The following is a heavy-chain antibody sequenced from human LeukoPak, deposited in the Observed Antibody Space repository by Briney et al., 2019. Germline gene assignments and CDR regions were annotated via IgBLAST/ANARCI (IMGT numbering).Heavy chain of an antibody. J-gene: IGHJ4*02. Sequence: GESLRLSCAASGFTFSSYEMNWVRQAPGKGLEWVSYISSSGSTIYYADSVKGRFTISRDNAKNSLYLQMNSLRAEDTAVYYCARDPGSFWSGYPGPFDYWGQGTLVTVSS. D-gene: IGHD3-3*01. CDR3: ARDPGSFWSGYPGPFDY. CDR1: GFTFSSYE. V-gene: IGHV3-48*03. CDR2: ISSSGSTI.